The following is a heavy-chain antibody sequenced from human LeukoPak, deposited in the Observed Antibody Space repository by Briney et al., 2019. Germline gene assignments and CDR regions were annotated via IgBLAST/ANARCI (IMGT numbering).Heavy chain of an antibody. V-gene: IGHV3-30*02. CDR2: IRYDGSNK. CDR3: AKGGSYYPLN. CDR1: GFTFSSYG. J-gene: IGHJ4*02. D-gene: IGHD1-26*01. Sequence: PGGSLRLSCAASGFTFSSYGIHWVRQAPGKGLEWVAFIRYDGSNKYYADSVKGRFTISRDNSKNTLYLQMNSLRAEDTAVYYCAKGGSYYPLNWGQGTLVTVSS.